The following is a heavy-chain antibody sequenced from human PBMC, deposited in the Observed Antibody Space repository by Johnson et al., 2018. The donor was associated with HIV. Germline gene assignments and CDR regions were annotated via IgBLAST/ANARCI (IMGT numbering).Heavy chain of an antibody. Sequence: VQLVESGGGVVQPGRSLRLSCAASGFTVSSTYMSWVRQAPGKGLEWVSIIFSGGSKYYADSVMGRFTVSRDNSKNALYLQMHSLTAEDTALYYCARDQSSSWPGDAFDIWGQGTLVTVSS. D-gene: IGHD6-13*01. CDR1: GFTVSSTY. CDR3: ARDQSSSWPGDAFDI. J-gene: IGHJ3*02. CDR2: IFSGGSK. V-gene: IGHV3-66*01.